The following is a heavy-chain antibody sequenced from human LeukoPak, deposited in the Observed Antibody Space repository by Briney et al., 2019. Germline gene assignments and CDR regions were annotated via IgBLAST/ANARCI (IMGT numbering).Heavy chain of an antibody. V-gene: IGHV3-23*01. CDR2: TSGSGAST. Sequence: GGSLRLSCAASGFTFNSYAMSWVRQAPGKGLEWVSTTSGSGASTYYPDSVKGRFTISRDNSKNTLYLQMNSLRAEDTAVYYCAKGERRGVLYNWFDPWGQGTLVTVSS. J-gene: IGHJ5*02. D-gene: IGHD3-10*01. CDR3: AKGERRGVLYNWFDP. CDR1: GFTFNSYA.